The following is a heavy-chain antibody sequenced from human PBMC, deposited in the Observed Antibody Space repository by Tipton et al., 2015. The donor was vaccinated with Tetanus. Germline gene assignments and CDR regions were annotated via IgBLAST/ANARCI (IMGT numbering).Heavy chain of an antibody. CDR2: IDPNSGGT. CDR3: ARDRGEYNYYGMDV. V-gene: IGHV1-2*02. J-gene: IGHJ6*02. CDR1: GYTFTGYY. D-gene: IGHD2-21*01. Sequence: QLVQSGAEVKKPGASVKVSCKASGYTFTGYYMYWVRQAPGQGLEWMGWIDPNSGGTVYAQKFQGRVTMTRETSTSTADMELRSLRSDGTAVYYCARDRGEYNYYGMDVWGPGTTVTVS.